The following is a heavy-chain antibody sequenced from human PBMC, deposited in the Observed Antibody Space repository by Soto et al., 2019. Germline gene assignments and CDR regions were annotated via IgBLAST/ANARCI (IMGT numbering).Heavy chain of an antibody. CDR1: GFTFSSYG. Sequence: GGSLRLSCAASGFTFSSYGMHWARQAPGKGLEYVSAISSNGGSTYYANSVKGRFTISRDNSKNTVYLQMGSLRAEDMAVYYCAADAFDIWGQGTMVTVSS. CDR2: ISSNGGST. J-gene: IGHJ3*02. CDR3: AADAFDI. V-gene: IGHV3-64*01.